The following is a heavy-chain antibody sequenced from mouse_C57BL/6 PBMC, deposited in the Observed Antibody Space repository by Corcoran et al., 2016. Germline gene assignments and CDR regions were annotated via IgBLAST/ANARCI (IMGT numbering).Heavy chain of an antibody. V-gene: IGHV9-3*01. CDR3: ARSKILYYYGSSPWFAY. CDR1: GYTFTTYG. J-gene: IGHJ3*01. CDR2: INTYSGVP. D-gene: IGHD1-1*01. Sequence: QIQLVQSGPELKKPGETVKISCKASGYTFTTYGMSWVKQAPGKGLKWMGWINTYSGVPTYADDFKGRFAFSSETSASTAYLQINNLKNEDTATYFCARSKILYYYGSSPWFAYWGQGTLVTVSA.